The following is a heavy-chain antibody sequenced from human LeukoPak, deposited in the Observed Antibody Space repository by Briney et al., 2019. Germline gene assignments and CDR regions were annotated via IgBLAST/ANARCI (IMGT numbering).Heavy chain of an antibody. D-gene: IGHD3-10*01. J-gene: IGHJ6*03. V-gene: IGHV1-8*01. CDR1: GYTFSEYV. Sequence: ASVKVSCKASGYTFSEYVIVWVRQASGQGLEWMGWMNPNSGHTGLAPKFQGRLTMTRDNSIGTAYMALSSLSSDDTAVYYCARDSPYYYYIDVWGKGTPVTVSS. CDR2: MNPNSGHT. CDR3: ARDSPYYYYIDV.